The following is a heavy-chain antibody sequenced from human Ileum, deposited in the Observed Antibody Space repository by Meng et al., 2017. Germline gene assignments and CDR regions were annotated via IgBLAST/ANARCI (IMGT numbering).Heavy chain of an antibody. D-gene: IGHD1-26*01. Sequence: RLQEPGPGLVRPSETLSLTCTVSGDSGRSSCCYWSWIRQSAGKGLEWIGYVYYNGVTNYNPSLRSRITTSIDTSKNQFSLKLSSVTAADTALYYCTRERSWSDFGYFDDWGRGTLVTVSS. CDR2: VYYNGVT. CDR1: GDSGRSSCCY. V-gene: IGHV4-61*01. J-gene: IGHJ4*02. CDR3: TRERSWSDFGYFDD.